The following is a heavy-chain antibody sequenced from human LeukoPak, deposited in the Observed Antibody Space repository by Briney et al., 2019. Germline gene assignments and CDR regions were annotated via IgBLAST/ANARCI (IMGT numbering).Heavy chain of an antibody. Sequence: GGSLRLSCAASGFTVSSNYMSWVRQAPGKGLEWVSVIYSGGSTYYADSVKGRFTMSRDNSKNTLYLQMNSLRAEDTAVYYCARDGGIVGATIDAFDIWGQGTMVTVSS. CDR2: IYSGGST. CDR1: GFTVSSNY. J-gene: IGHJ3*02. D-gene: IGHD1-26*01. V-gene: IGHV3-53*01. CDR3: ARDGGIVGATIDAFDI.